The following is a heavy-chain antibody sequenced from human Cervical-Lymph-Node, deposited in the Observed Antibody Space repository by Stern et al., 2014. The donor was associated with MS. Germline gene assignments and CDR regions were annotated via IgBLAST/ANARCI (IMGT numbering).Heavy chain of an antibody. CDR2: INPNSGGT. D-gene: IGHD3-3*01. J-gene: IGHJ4*01. V-gene: IGHV1-2*02. CDR3: ARGSGTAYDLRGDY. Sequence: VHLVKSGAEAKAPGASMKVSCRASGYIFTDYYLHWVRQAPGQGLEWLGWINPNSGGTNYAQNFQGRVTMTRDTSISTAYMELRWLGYADTAVYYCARGSGTAYDLRGDYWGQGTLVTVSS. CDR1: GYIFTDYY.